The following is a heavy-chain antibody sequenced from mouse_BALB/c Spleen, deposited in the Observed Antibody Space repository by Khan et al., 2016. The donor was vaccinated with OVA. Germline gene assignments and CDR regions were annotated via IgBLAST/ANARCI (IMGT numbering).Heavy chain of an antibody. V-gene: IGHV2-9*02. D-gene: IGHD1-1*01. Sequence: QVQLKQSGPGLVAPSQNLSIIYTVSGFSLINYGVHWIRQPPGKGLEWLGVLWAGGSTNYNSALMSRLSITKDNSKSQVFLKMNSLQTDDTAMYFCARPYYGSAWFAYWGQGTLVTVSA. CDR2: LWAGGST. J-gene: IGHJ3*01. CDR3: ARPYYGSAWFAY. CDR1: GFSLINYG.